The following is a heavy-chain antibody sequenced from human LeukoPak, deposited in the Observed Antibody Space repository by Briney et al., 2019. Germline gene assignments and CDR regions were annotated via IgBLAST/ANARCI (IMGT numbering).Heavy chain of an antibody. CDR3: ARAGGRWLHSFDY. Sequence: SETLSLTCTVSGGSISSSSYYWGWIRQPPGKGLEWIGSIYYSGSTYYNPSLKSRVTISVDTSKNQFSLKLSSVTAADTAVYYCARAGGRWLHSFDYWGQGTLVTVSS. V-gene: IGHV4-39*07. D-gene: IGHD5-24*01. CDR2: IYYSGST. J-gene: IGHJ4*02. CDR1: GGSISSSSYY.